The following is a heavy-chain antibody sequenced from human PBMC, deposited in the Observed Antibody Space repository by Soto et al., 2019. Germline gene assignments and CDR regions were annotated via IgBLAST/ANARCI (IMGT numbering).Heavy chain of an antibody. V-gene: IGHV3-33*01. Sequence: QVQLVESGGGVVQPGRSLRLSCAASGFTFSSYGMHWVRQAPGKGLKWVAVIWYDGSNKYYADSVKGRFTISRDNSKNTLYLQMNSLRAEDTAVYYCAREVGENQKPIDYYYCYGMDVWGQGTTVTVSS. CDR3: AREVGENQKPIDYYYCYGMDV. CDR2: IWYDGSNK. CDR1: GFTFSSYG. J-gene: IGHJ6*02.